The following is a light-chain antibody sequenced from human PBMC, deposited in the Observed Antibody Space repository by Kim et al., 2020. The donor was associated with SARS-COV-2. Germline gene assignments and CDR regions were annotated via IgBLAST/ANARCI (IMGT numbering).Light chain of an antibody. CDR1: RSGVGGYNY. CDR2: DVT. J-gene: IGLJ3*02. V-gene: IGLV2-11*03. CDR3: CSYAGTTWVV. Sequence: GQSVTISCTGTRSGVGGYNYDSWYQQHPGKAPRLMIYDVTKRPSGVPDRFSGSKSGNTASLTISGLQAEDEADYYCCSYAGTTWVVFGGGTQLTVL.